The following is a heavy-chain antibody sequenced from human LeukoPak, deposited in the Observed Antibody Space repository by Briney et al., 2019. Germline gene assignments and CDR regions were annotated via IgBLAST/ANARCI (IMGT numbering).Heavy chain of an antibody. V-gene: IGHV3-74*01. Sequence: GGSLRLSCAASGFTFSSYWMHWVRQAPGKGLVWVSRIHSDGRTTDYADSVKGRFTISRDNAKNTLYLQMNSLRAEDTAVYYCAREYCSSTSCRYDAFDIWGQGTMVTVSS. CDR3: AREYCSSTSCRYDAFDI. D-gene: IGHD2-2*01. J-gene: IGHJ3*02. CDR1: GFTFSSYW. CDR2: IHSDGRTT.